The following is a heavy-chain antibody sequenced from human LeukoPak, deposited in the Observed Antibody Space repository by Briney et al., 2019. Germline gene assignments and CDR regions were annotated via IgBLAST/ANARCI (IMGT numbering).Heavy chain of an antibody. CDR2: IDSGGST. CDR3: ARYMVRTPYYYYYGMDV. J-gene: IGHJ6*02. D-gene: IGHD3-10*01. CDR1: GFPVSTTY. Sequence: GGSLRLSCAPSGFPVSTTYMSWVRQAPGKGLEGFSVIDSGGSTYYADSVKGRFTISRDNSKNTLYLQMNSLRAEDTAVYYCARYMVRTPYYYYYGMDVWGQGTTVTVSS. V-gene: IGHV3-53*01.